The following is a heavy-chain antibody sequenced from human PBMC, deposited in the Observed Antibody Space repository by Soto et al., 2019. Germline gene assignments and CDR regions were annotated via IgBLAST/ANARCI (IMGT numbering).Heavy chain of an antibody. CDR2: ISAYNGNT. J-gene: IGHJ4*02. CDR1: GYTFTSYG. D-gene: IGHD3-22*01. Sequence: QVQLVQSGAEVKKPGASVKVSCKASGYTFTSYGISWVRQAPGQGLEWMGWISAYNGNTNYAQKLQGRVTMTTDTSTRTAYMELRSLRSDDTAVYYCAREYDPYYYDSSGSSGYWGQGTLVTVSS. CDR3: AREYDPYYYDSSGSSGY. V-gene: IGHV1-18*01.